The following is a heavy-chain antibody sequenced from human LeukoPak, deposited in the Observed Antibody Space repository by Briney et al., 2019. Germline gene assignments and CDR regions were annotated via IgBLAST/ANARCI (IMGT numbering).Heavy chain of an antibody. J-gene: IGHJ4*02. CDR3: AKTPDIDMIEVGTSFDY. Sequence: GGSLRLSCAASGFTFSTYAMSWVRQAPGKGLEWVSVISGSGDNTYYADSVKGRFTISRDNSKNTLHLQMNNLRAEDTAPYYCAKTPDIDMIEVGTSFDYWGQGTLVSVST. D-gene: IGHD3-22*01. CDR2: ISGSGDNT. CDR1: GFTFSTYA. V-gene: IGHV3-23*01.